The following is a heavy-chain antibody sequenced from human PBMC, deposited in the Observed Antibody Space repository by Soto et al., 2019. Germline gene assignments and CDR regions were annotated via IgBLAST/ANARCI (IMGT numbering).Heavy chain of an antibody. V-gene: IGHV3-23*01. Sequence: VQLLESGGGLVRPGGSLRLSCAVSGFTFGSYPMSWVRQAPGRGLEWVSVISASGYNTYYADSVEGRFTISRDNFKNTLYLQMNSLGGDDTAVYYSAKFGGRGWNDRSSNWFDPWGQGTLVTVSS. CDR2: ISASGYNT. J-gene: IGHJ5*02. CDR3: AKFGGRGWNDRSSNWFDP. D-gene: IGHD1-1*01. CDR1: GFTFGSYP.